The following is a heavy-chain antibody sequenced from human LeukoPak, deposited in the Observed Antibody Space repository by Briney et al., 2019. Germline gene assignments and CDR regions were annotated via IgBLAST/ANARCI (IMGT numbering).Heavy chain of an antibody. V-gene: IGHV3-23*01. Sequence: GGSLRLSCAASGFTFSSYAMTWVRQAPGKGLEWVSGISASASGGITYYADSVKGRFTISRDNSKNTLYLQMNSLRAEDTAVHYCSKDFRYSSGWGQGTLVTVSS. J-gene: IGHJ4*02. CDR3: SKDFRYSSG. CDR1: GFTFSSYA. D-gene: IGHD5-18*01. CDR2: ISASASGGIT.